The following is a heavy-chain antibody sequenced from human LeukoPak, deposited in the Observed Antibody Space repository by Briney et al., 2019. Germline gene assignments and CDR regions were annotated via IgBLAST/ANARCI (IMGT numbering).Heavy chain of an antibody. CDR1: GFTFSSTG. V-gene: IGHV3-30*02. D-gene: IGHD1-14*01. CDR3: ARTYNPDY. Sequence: GGSLRLSCTASGFTFSSTGMHWVRQAPGKGLEWVSYIRYDGSNKYYGDSVKGRLTVSRDNSKNTLYLQMNSLRVEDTAVYYCARTYNPDYWGQGTLVTVSS. CDR2: IRYDGSNK. J-gene: IGHJ4*02.